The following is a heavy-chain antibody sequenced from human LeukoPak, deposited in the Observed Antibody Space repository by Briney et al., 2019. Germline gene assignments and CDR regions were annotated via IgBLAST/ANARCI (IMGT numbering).Heavy chain of an antibody. J-gene: IGHJ5*02. V-gene: IGHV7-4-1*02. Sequence: ASVKVSCKASGYTFTSYAMNWVRQAPGQGLEWMGWINTKTGNPTYAQGFTGRFVFSLDPSVSTAYLQISSLTPEDTAVYYCARSLGFAEVVVKSWFDPWGQGTLVTVSS. D-gene: IGHD3-22*01. CDR2: INTKTGNP. CDR1: GYTFTSYA. CDR3: ARSLGFAEVVVKSWFDP.